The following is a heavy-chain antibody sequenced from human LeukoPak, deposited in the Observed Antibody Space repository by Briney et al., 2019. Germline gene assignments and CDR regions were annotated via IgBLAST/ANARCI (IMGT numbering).Heavy chain of an antibody. CDR3: ARGTFYCSSTSCYRGIYYYYGMDV. J-gene: IGHJ6*02. Sequence: SQTLSLTCTVSGASISSGSYYWSWIRQPAGKGLEWIGRIYTSGSTNYNPSLKSRVTISVDTSKNQFSLKLSSVTAADTAVYYCARGTFYCSSTSCYRGIYYYYGMDVWGQGTTVTVSS. D-gene: IGHD2-2*01. V-gene: IGHV4-61*02. CDR2: IYTSGST. CDR1: GASISSGSYY.